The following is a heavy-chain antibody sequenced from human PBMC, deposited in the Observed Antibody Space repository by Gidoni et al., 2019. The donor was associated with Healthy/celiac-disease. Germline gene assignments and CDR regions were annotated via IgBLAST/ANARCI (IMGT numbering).Heavy chain of an antibody. J-gene: IGHJ4*02. V-gene: IGHV3-23*01. CDR2: ISGSVGST. CDR3: AGDCSGGSCYDFDY. Sequence: EVQLLASGGGLVLPGGSLRRSCAASGFTFSSYAMSWVRQAPGKGLEWVAAISGSVGSTYYADSVKGRFTISRDNSKNTLYLQMNSLRAEDTAVYYCAGDCSGGSCYDFDYWGQGTLVTVSS. D-gene: IGHD2-15*01. CDR1: GFTFSSYA.